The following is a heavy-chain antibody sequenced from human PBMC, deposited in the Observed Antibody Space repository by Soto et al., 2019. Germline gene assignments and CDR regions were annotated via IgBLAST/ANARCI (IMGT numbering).Heavy chain of an antibody. J-gene: IGHJ1*01. D-gene: IGHD6-13*01. Sequence: GGSLRLSCAASGFTFSSYSMNWVRQAPGKGLEWVSSISSSSSYIYYADSVKGRFTISRDNAKNSLYLQMNSLRAEDTAVYYFASPYSSSWYTAEYFQHWGQGTLVTVSS. CDR2: ISSSSSYI. V-gene: IGHV3-21*01. CDR3: ASPYSSSWYTAEYFQH. CDR1: GFTFSSYS.